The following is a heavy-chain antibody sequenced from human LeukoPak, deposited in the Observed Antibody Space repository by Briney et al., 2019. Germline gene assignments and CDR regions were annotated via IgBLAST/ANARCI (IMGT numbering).Heavy chain of an antibody. CDR3: ARENSGSYREFDY. Sequence: PSETLSLTCAVSDDSFSSHYWTWIRQPPGKGLEWIGYISYIGSTNYNPSLKSRVTMSVDTSKNQFSLKLSSVTAADTAVYYCARENSGSYREFDYWGQGTLVTVSS. V-gene: IGHV4-59*11. CDR2: ISYIGST. CDR1: DDSFSSHY. D-gene: IGHD1-26*01. J-gene: IGHJ4*02.